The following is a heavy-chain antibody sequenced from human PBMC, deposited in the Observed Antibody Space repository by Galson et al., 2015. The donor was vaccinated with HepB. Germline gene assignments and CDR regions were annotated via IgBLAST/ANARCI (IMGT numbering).Heavy chain of an antibody. V-gene: IGHV5-10-1*01. D-gene: IGHD2-21*02. Sequence: QSGAEVKKPGESLRISCKGSGYSFTSYWISWVRQMPGKGLEWMGRIDPSDSYTNYSPSFQGHVTISADKSISTAYLQWSSLKASDTAMYYCARDFPVVVTEGDAFDIWGQGTMVTVSS. CDR2: IDPSDSYT. CDR1: GYSFTSYW. J-gene: IGHJ3*02. CDR3: ARDFPVVVTEGDAFDI.